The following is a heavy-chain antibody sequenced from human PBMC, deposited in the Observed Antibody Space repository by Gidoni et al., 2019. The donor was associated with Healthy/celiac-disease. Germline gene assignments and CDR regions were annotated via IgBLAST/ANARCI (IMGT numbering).Heavy chain of an antibody. Sequence: EVQLVPSGAEVKKPGESLKISCKGSGYSFTSYWIGWVRQIPGKGLEWMGIIYPGDSDTRYSPSFQGQVTISADKSISTSYLQWSSLKPSDTAMYYCARSSTRTIYYYYGMDVWGQGTTVTVSS. CDR3: ARSSTRTIYYYYGMDV. V-gene: IGHV5-51*01. CDR2: IYPGDSDT. J-gene: IGHJ6*02. D-gene: IGHD1-7*01. CDR1: GYSFTSYW.